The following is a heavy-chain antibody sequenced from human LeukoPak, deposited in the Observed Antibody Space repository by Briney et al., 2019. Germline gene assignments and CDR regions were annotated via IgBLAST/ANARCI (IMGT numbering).Heavy chain of an antibody. V-gene: IGHV3-21*04. D-gene: IGHD6-6*01. CDR3: ARELGVSRAFDI. J-gene: IGHJ3*02. CDR2: ISSSGSYI. Sequence: GGSLRLSCAASGFTFSRYSMNWVRQAPGKGLEWVSSISSSGSYIYYADSVKGRFTISRDNGKNSLYLQMNSLTAEDTAVYYCARELGVSRAFDIWGQGTMVTVSS. CDR1: GFTFSRYS.